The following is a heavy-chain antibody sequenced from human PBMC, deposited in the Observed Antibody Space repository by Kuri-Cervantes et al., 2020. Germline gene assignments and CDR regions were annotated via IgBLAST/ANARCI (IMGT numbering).Heavy chain of an antibody. CDR3: AKGLSTTPYYYYYGMDV. Sequence: SLKISCAASGFIFDDYAMHWVRQVPGKGLEWVSGISWNSGSIGYVDSVKGRFTISRDNAKNSLYLHMNSLRAEDTALYYCAKGLSTTPYYYYYGMDVWGQGTTVTVS. CDR2: ISWNSGSI. J-gene: IGHJ6*02. V-gene: IGHV3-9*01. D-gene: IGHD2/OR15-2a*01. CDR1: GFIFDDYA.